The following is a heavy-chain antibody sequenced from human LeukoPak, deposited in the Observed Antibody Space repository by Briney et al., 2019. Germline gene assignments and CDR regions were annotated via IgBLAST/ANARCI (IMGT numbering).Heavy chain of an antibody. CDR2: INPNSGGT. CDR3: ARETRITMIVVSDTSRLYFDY. Sequence: ASVKVSCKASGYTFTGYYMHWVRQAPGQGLEWMGWINPNSGGTNYAQKFQGRVTMTRDTSISTAYMELSRLRSDDTAVYYCARETRITMIVVSDTSRLYFDYWGQGTLVTVSS. CDR1: GYTFTGYY. D-gene: IGHD3-22*01. V-gene: IGHV1-2*02. J-gene: IGHJ4*02.